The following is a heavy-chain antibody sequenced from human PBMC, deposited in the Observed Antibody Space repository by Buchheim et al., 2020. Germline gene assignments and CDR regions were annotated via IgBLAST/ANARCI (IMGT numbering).Heavy chain of an antibody. CDR3: AKRGYCSSASCYSFDS. V-gene: IGHV3-30*18. D-gene: IGHD2-2*02. Sequence: QVQLVESGGGVVQPGRSLRLSCAVSGLTFNTYAMHWARQAPGKGLEWVAVISYNGRNQYYADSVKGRFTISRDNSKNTLYLQMNSLRPEDTAVYYCAKRGYCSSASCYSFDSWGQGTL. J-gene: IGHJ4*02. CDR1: GLTFNTYA. CDR2: ISYNGRNQ.